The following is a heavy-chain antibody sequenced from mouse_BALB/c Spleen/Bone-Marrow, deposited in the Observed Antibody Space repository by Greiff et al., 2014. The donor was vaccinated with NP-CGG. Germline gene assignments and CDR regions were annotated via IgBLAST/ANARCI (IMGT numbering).Heavy chain of an antibody. CDR1: GYSLTGYY. D-gene: IGHD2-1*01. V-gene: IGHV1-34*01. Sequence: VQLKQSGPDLVKPGASVQISCKASGYSLTGYYLHWVKQSHGQSLEWIGRVNPNNGGNGYNQKFKGMAILFEDKSSSTAFMEIRSLTTEDSAVYYCTRLEHCFYYYFDYWGQGTTLTVSS. J-gene: IGHJ2*01. CDR3: TRLEHCFYYYFDY. CDR2: VNPNNGGN.